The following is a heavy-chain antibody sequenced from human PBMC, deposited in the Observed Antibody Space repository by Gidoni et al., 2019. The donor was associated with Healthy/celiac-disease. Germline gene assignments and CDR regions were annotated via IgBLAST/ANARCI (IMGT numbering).Heavy chain of an antibody. J-gene: IGHJ4*02. CDR1: GYTFTSYY. CDR2: INPSGGST. CDR3: ARVETMVRGVISGDDY. V-gene: IGHV1-46*01. D-gene: IGHD3-10*01. Sequence: HVQLVQSGAEVKQPGASVKVSCKSSGYTFTSYYMHGVRQAPGQGLEWMGIINPSGGSTSYAQKFQGRVTMTRDTSKSTVYMELSSLRSEDTAVYYCARVETMVRGVISGDDYWGQGTLVTVSS.